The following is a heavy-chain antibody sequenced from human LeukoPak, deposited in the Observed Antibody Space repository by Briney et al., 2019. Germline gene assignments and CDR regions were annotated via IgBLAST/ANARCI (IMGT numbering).Heavy chain of an antibody. CDR2: IRYDGSNK. CDR3: AKDPWGDIVVVPAALDY. Sequence: GGSLRLSCAASGFTFSSYGMHWVRQAPGKGLEWVAVIRYDGSNKYYADSVKGRFTISRDNSKNTLYLQMNSLRAEDTAVYYCAKDPWGDIVVVPAALDYWGQGTLSPSPQ. J-gene: IGHJ4*02. D-gene: IGHD2-2*01. V-gene: IGHV3-30*02. CDR1: GFTFSSYG.